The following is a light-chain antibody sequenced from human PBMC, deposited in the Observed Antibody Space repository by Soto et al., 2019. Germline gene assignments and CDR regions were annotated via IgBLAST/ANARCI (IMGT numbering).Light chain of an antibody. Sequence: QAVVTQSPSASASLGASVKLTCTLSSGHSNYPIAWHQQQPEKGPRYLMKLNSDGSHSKGDGIPHRFSGSSSGAERYLTISSLQSEDEADYYCQTWGTAFSLFGGGTKLTVL. J-gene: IGLJ3*02. CDR1: SGHSNYP. CDR3: QTWGTAFSL. V-gene: IGLV4-69*01. CDR2: LNSDGSH.